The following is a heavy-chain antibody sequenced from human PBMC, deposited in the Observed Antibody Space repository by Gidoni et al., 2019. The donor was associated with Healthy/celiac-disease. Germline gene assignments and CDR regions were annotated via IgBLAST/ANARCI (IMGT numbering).Heavy chain of an antibody. J-gene: IGHJ6*02. Sequence: QITLKESGPTLVKPTQTLTLTCTFSGFSLSTSGVGVGWIRQPPGKALEWLALIYWNDDKRYSPSLKSRLTITKDTSKNQVVLTMTNMDPVDTATYYCAHSRLAGYCSSTSCYYYYGMDVWGQGTTVTVSS. CDR2: IYWNDDK. CDR1: GFSLSTSGVG. D-gene: IGHD2-2*01. V-gene: IGHV2-5*01. CDR3: AHSRLAGYCSSTSCYYYYGMDV.